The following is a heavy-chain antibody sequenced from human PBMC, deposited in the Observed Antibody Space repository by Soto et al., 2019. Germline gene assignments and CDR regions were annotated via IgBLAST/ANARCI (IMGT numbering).Heavy chain of an antibody. D-gene: IGHD2-15*01. CDR2: IIPIFGTA. J-gene: IGHJ6*02. Sequence: GASVKVSCKASGGTFSSYAISWVRQAPGQGLEWMGGIIPIFGTANYAQKFQGRVTITADESTSTAYMELSSLRSEDTAVYYCARDGGVVAEGYYGMDVWGQGTTVTVSS. V-gene: IGHV1-69*13. CDR1: GGTFSSYA. CDR3: ARDGGVVAEGYYGMDV.